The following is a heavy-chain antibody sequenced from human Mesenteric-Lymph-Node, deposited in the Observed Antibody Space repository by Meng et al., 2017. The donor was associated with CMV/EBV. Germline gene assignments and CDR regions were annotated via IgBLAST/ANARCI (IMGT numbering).Heavy chain of an antibody. Sequence: QLQLQESGPGPVKPSATLSRTCPVSGGSISSSSYYWGWIRQPPGKGLEWIGYIYYSGSTYYYNPSLKTRVTISVDTSKNQFSLKLSSVTAADTAVYYCARHSALLVTNFDYWGQGTLVTVSS. D-gene: IGHD5-18*01. CDR2: IYYSGSTY. CDR1: GGSISSSSYY. V-gene: IGHV4-39*01. J-gene: IGHJ4*02. CDR3: ARHSALLVTNFDY.